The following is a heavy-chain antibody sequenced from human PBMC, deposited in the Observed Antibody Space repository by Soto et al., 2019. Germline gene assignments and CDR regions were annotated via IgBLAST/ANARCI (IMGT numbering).Heavy chain of an antibody. CDR3: GTVFEK. CDR2: IDNHGDGT. CDR1: GFTFTNYC. V-gene: IGHV3-74*01. Sequence: EVQVVESGGGLVQPGGSLRLSCAAAGFTFTNYCMHWVRQVPGELLVWVSRIDNHGDGTSYADFVKGRFTISRDNAKNTLYLQINSLSVEDTAIYYCGTVFEKWGQGTMVTVAS. J-gene: IGHJ3*02.